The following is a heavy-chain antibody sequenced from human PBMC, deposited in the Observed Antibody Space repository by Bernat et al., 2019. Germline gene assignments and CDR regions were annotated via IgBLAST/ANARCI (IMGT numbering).Heavy chain of an antibody. D-gene: IGHD6-19*01. Sequence: EVQLVESGGGLVQPGGSLRLSCAASVFTFSSYWMHWVRQAPGKGLVWVSRINSDGSSTSYADSVKGRFTISRDNAKNMLYLQMNSLRAEDTAVYYCASTYSSGWAFDYWGQGTLVTVSS. CDR3: ASTYSSGWAFDY. CDR2: INSDGSST. CDR1: VFTFSSYW. J-gene: IGHJ4*02. V-gene: IGHV3-74*01.